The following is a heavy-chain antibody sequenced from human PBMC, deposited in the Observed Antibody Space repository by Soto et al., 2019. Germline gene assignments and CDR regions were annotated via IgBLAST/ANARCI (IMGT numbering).Heavy chain of an antibody. CDR3: ASTKVGIGRGWYGIFDY. V-gene: IGHV4-59*01. Sequence: PSETLSLTCTVSGGSISGYYWSWVRQPPGKGLEWIGYIYYSGSTNYNPSLKSRVTISVDTSKNQFSLKLSSVTAADTAVYYCASTKVGIGRGWYGIFDYWGQGTLVTVSS. D-gene: IGHD6-19*01. J-gene: IGHJ4*02. CDR2: IYYSGST. CDR1: GGSISGYY.